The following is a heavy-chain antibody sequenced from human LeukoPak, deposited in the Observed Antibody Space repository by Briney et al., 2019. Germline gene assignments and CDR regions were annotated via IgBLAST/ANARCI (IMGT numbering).Heavy chain of an antibody. V-gene: IGHV4-39*07. CDR2: IFYSGTT. CDR1: GGSISSYY. J-gene: IGHJ4*02. CDR3: ARWAAAGTLYYFDY. D-gene: IGHD6-13*01. Sequence: SETLSLTCTVSGGSISSYYWGWIRQPPGKGLEWIGSIFYSGTTYYNPSLKSRVTISVDTSKNQFSLKLSSVTAADTAVYYCARWAAAGTLYYFDYWGQGTLVTVSS.